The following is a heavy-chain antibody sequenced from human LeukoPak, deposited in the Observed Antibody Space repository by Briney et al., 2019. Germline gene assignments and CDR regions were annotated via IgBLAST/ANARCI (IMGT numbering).Heavy chain of an antibody. CDR1: GFTFSSYC. D-gene: IGHD3-10*01. J-gene: IGHJ5*02. V-gene: IGHV3-21*01. Sequence: EGSLRLSCAASGFTFSSYCMHWVRQAPGKGLVWVSSISSSSSHIYYADSVKGRFTISRDNAKNSLYLQMNSLRAEDTAVYYCARVISSSTWFDPWGQGTLVTVSS. CDR3: ARVISSSTWFDP. CDR2: ISSSSSHI.